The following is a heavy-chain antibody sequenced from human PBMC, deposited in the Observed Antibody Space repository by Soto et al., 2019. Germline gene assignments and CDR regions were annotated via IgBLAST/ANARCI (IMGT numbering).Heavy chain of an antibody. CDR3: ARVGSGYVRGFDY. V-gene: IGHV4-59*01. CDR2: IYFTGST. Sequence: SETLSLTCTVSGGSISNYYWSWIRQPPGKGPEWIGYIYFTGSTRYNSSLKSRVTISVDTSKNQFSLKLYSVTAADTAVYYCARVGSGYVRGFDYWGQGILVTVSS. CDR1: GGSISNYY. D-gene: IGHD5-12*01. J-gene: IGHJ4*02.